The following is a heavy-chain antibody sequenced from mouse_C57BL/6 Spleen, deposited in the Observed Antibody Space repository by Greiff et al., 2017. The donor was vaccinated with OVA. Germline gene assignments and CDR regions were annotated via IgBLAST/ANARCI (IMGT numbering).Heavy chain of an antibody. D-gene: IGHD4-1*01. V-gene: IGHV5-17*01. CDR3: ARPLAGSWFAD. J-gene: IGHJ3*01. Sequence: EVQRVESGGGLVKPGASLKLSCAASGFTFSDYGMHWVSQAPEKGLEWVGYISRGSGTTNYADKFKGRSTISRDNAKNTLFLQMTSLRSEDTAVYYCARPLAGSWFADWGQGTLVTVAA. CDR1: GFTFSDYG. CDR2: ISRGSGTT.